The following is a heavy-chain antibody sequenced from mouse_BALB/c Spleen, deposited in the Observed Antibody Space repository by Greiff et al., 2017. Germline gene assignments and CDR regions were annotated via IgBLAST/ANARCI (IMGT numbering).Heavy chain of an antibody. V-gene: IGHV1-80*01. CDR3: ARTTPYWYFDV. Sequence: QVQLKQSGAELVRPGSSVKISSKASGYAFSSYWMNWVKQRPGQGLEWIGQIYPGDGDTNYNGKFKGKATLTADKSSSTAYMQLSSLTSEDSAVYFCARTTPYWYFDVWGAGTTVTVAS. CDR2: IYPGDGDT. J-gene: IGHJ1*01. CDR1: GYAFSSYW. D-gene: IGHD2-12*01.